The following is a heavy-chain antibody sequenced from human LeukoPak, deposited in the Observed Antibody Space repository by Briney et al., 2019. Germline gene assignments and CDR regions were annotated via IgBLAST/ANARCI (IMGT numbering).Heavy chain of an antibody. V-gene: IGHV3-23*01. D-gene: IGHD1-26*01. CDR1: GFTFSTYD. CDR2: ISGSGGST. Sequence: PGGSLRLSCAAPGFTFSTYDMSWVRQASGKGLAWVSAISGSGGSTYYADSVKGRFTISRDNSKNTLYLQVNSLRAEDTALYYCAKGYSGSYYYWGQGTLVTVSS. CDR3: AKGYSGSYYY. J-gene: IGHJ4*02.